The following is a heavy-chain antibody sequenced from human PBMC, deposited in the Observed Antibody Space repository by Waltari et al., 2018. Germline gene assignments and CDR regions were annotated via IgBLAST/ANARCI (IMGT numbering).Heavy chain of an antibody. J-gene: IGHJ4*02. V-gene: IGHV4-39*07. D-gene: IGHD4-17*01. CDR2: IYYSGST. CDR1: GGSISSSSYY. Sequence: QLQLQESGPGLVKPSETLSLTCTVSGGSISSSSYYWGWNSQPPGKGLEWIGSIYYSGSTYYNPSLKSRVTISVDTSKNQFSLKLSSVTAADTAVYYCARRAYGGFDYWGQGTLVTVSS. CDR3: ARRAYGGFDY.